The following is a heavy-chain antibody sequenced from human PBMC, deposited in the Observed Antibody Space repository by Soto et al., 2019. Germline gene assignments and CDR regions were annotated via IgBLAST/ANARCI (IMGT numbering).Heavy chain of an antibody. J-gene: IGHJ5*02. V-gene: IGHV3-74*01. D-gene: IGHD3-10*01. CDR2: INGDGRTT. CDR3: VVGDYAGAGTFSLTEP. CDR1: GLTFNNYW. Sequence: EVQLVESGGGLVQPGGSLRLSCTASGLTFNNYWMHWDLQAPGKGPVWVSRINGDGRTTTYADSVRGRFTISRDKAKNTVYLQMTSLSAEDTAVHYCVVGDYAGAGTFSLTEPWGQGSLVTVSS.